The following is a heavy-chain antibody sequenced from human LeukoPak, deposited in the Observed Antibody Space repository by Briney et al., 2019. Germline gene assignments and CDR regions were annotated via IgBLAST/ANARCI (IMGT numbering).Heavy chain of an antibody. Sequence: GGSLRLSCAASRFTYSSYALHWVRQAPGKGLEWVALISYDGSNKYYADSVKGRFTISRDNSKNTLYLQMNSLRADDTAVYYCARDKNSGAFDYCGQGTLVTVSS. D-gene: IGHD6-25*01. CDR1: RFTYSSYA. J-gene: IGHJ4*02. CDR2: ISYDGSNK. CDR3: ARDKNSGAFDY. V-gene: IGHV3-30-3*01.